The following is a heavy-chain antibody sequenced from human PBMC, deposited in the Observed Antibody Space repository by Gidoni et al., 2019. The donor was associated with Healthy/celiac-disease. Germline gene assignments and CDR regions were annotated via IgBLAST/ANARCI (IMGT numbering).Heavy chain of an antibody. CDR2: MNPNSGNT. V-gene: IGHV1-8*01. D-gene: IGHD3-10*01. J-gene: IGHJ3*02. Sequence: QVQLVQSGAEVKKPGASVKFPFKASGSTFPSYDINWVRQATGQGLEWMGWMNPNSGNTGYAKKFQGRVTMTRNTSISTAYMELSSLRSEDTAVYYCARGPVVRGVNDAFDIWGQGTMVTVSS. CDR3: ARGPVVRGVNDAFDI. CDR1: GSTFPSYD.